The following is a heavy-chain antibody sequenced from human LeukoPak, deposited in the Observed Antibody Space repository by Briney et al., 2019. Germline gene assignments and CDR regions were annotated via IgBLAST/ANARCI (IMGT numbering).Heavy chain of an antibody. CDR2: INSDARST. Sequence: GGSLRLSCTASGFTFSNYWMHWVRQAPGKGLVWVSRINSDARSTSYADSVKGRFTISRDNAKNTLYLQMNSLRAEDTAVYYCARGADTGYSSDSWGQGTLVTVSS. CDR1: GFTFSNYW. D-gene: IGHD6-19*01. CDR3: ARGADTGYSSDS. J-gene: IGHJ5*02. V-gene: IGHV3-74*01.